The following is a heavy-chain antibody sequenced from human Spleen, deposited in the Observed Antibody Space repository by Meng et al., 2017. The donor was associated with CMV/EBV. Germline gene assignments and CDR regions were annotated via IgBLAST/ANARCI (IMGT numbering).Heavy chain of an antibody. Sequence: SVKVSCKASGGTFSSYAISWVRQAPGQGLEWMGGIIPIFGTANYAQKFQGRVTITTDESTTTAYMELNSLRSEDTAIYFCASGESGGPVFDYWGQGTLVTVSS. V-gene: IGHV1-69*05. J-gene: IGHJ4*02. CDR3: ASGESGGPVFDY. CDR1: GGTFSSYA. CDR2: IIPIFGTA. D-gene: IGHD3-10*01.